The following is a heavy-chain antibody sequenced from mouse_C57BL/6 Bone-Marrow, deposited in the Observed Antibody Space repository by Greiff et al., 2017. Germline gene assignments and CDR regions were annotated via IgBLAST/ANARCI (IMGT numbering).Heavy chain of an antibody. Sequence: EVQRVESGTVLARPGASVKMSCKTSGYTFTSYWMHWVKQRPGQGLEWIGAIYPGNSDTSYNQKFKGKAKLTAVTSASTAYMELSSLTNEDSAVYYCTFITTKGYYFDYWGQGTTLTVSS. CDR3: TFITTKGYYFDY. D-gene: IGHD1-1*01. CDR2: IYPGNSDT. J-gene: IGHJ2*01. V-gene: IGHV1-5*01. CDR1: GYTFTSYW.